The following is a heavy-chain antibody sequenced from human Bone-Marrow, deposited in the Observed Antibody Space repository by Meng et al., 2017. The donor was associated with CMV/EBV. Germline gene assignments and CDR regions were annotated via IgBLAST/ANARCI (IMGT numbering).Heavy chain of an antibody. Sequence: SVKVSCKASGDTFSNFGISWVRQAPGQGLEWMGGIIPILRIPNYAQKFQGRITITADQSTNTTYMEVSSLRSEDTAVYYCATDYVDDSGYLGVYWGQGTLVTVSS. J-gene: IGHJ4*02. CDR3: ATDYVDDSGYLGVY. CDR2: IIPILRIP. D-gene: IGHD3-22*01. V-gene: IGHV1-69*10. CDR1: GDTFSNFG.